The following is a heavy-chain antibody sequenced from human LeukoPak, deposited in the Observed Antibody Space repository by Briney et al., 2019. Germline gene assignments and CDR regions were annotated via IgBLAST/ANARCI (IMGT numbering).Heavy chain of an antibody. V-gene: IGHV3-23*01. CDR3: GKDRSFWNGADPDF. CDR2: ISGSGDTT. Sequence: GGSLRLSCGASGFMFRNYAMTWVRQGPGKGLEWVAGISGSGDTTNYEESVRGRFTIFRDNAQNMLYLEMNSLRGDDTAVYYCGKDRSFWNGADPDFWGQGTLVTVSS. D-gene: IGHD3-3*01. J-gene: IGHJ4*02. CDR1: GFMFRNYA.